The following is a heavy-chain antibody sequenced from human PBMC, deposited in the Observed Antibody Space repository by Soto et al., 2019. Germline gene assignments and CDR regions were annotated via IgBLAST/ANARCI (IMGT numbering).Heavy chain of an antibody. CDR3: ARHRSYFDSHGWFDP. D-gene: IGHD3-9*01. J-gene: IGHJ5*02. Sequence: GESLKISCKGSGYSFTSYWIGWVRQMPGKGLEWMGIIYPGDSDTRYSPSFQGQVTISADKSISAAYLQWSSLKASDTAMYYCARHRSYFDSHGWFDPWGQGTLVTVSS. V-gene: IGHV5-51*01. CDR1: GYSFTSYW. CDR2: IYPGDSDT.